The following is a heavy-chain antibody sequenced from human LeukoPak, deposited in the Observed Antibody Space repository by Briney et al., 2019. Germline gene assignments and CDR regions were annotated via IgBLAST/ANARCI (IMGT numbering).Heavy chain of an antibody. CDR3: ARGVGDYYDSSGSFGY. J-gene: IGHJ4*02. Sequence: GGSLRLSCAASGFTFSSHWMHWVRQGPGKGLVWVARINSDGSRTIYADSVKGRFTISRDSAKNTLYLQMNSLRAEDTAVYYCARGVGDYYDSSGSFGYWGQGTLVTVT. CDR2: INSDGSRT. D-gene: IGHD3-22*01. CDR1: GFTFSSHW. V-gene: IGHV3-74*01.